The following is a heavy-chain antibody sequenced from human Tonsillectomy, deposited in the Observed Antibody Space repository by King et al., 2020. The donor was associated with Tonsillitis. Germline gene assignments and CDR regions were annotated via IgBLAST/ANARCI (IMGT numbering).Heavy chain of an antibody. CDR3: ARVGVRYFDWVGATQGYFDD. CDR2: IYSGGST. CDR1: GFTVSSNY. V-gene: IGHV3-66*01. D-gene: IGHD3-9*01. J-gene: IGHJ4*02. Sequence: VQLVESGGGLVQPGGSLRLSCAASGFTVSSNYMSWVRQAPGKGLEWVSVIYSGGSTYYADSVKGRFTISRDNSKNTLYLQMNSLRAEDTAVYYCARVGVRYFDWVGATQGYFDDWGQGTLVTVSA.